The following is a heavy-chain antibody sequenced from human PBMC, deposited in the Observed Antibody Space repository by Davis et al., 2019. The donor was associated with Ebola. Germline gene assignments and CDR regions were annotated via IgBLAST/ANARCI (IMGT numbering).Heavy chain of an antibody. V-gene: IGHV1-18*04. Sequence: AASVKVSCKASGYTFTSYGISWVRQAPRQGLEWMGWISTYNGNTNFAQKLQGRVTMTTDTSTSSAYMELRSLKSDASAVYYSARMAAAGTKLDVWGQGTTITVSS. CDR1: GYTFTSYG. D-gene: IGHD6-13*01. CDR2: ISTYNGNT. CDR3: ARMAAAGTKLDV. J-gene: IGHJ6*02.